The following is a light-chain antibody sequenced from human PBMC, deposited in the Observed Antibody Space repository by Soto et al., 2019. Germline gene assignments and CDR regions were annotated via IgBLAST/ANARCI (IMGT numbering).Light chain of an antibody. CDR3: SSYTTSSTQV. CDR1: SSDIGGYKH. Sequence: QSALTQPASVSGSPGQSITISCTGTSSDIGGYKHVSWYQQHPGKAPKLMIYEVSNRPSGVSNRFSGSKSGNTASLTISGLQAEDEADYSCSSYTTSSTQVFGTGTKVTVL. V-gene: IGLV2-14*01. CDR2: EVS. J-gene: IGLJ1*01.